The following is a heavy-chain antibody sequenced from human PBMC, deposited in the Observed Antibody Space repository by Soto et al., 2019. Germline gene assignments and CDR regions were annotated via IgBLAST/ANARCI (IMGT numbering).Heavy chain of an antibody. CDR3: AKGAFFVGATIFHMDV. Sequence: EVQLLESGGGLVQPGGSLRLSCAASGFTFSSYAMTWVRQAPGKGLDWVSAISGSGGSTNYVHSVKGRFTASRDNSKNTLYLQMNSLRAEDTAVYYCAKGAFFVGATIFHMDVWGQGTTVTVSS. V-gene: IGHV3-23*01. CDR2: ISGSGGST. D-gene: IGHD1-26*01. J-gene: IGHJ6*02. CDR1: GFTFSSYA.